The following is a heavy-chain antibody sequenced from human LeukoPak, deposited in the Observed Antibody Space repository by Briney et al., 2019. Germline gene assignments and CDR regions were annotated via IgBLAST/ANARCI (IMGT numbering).Heavy chain of an antibody. J-gene: IGHJ3*02. CDR2: ISGSGGST. D-gene: IGHD5-18*01. CDR3: AKDGGYSYGWRKAFDI. CDR1: GFTFSSYA. V-gene: IGHV3-23*01. Sequence: GGSLRLSCAAFGFTFSSYAMSWVRQAPGKGLEWVSAISGSGGSTYYADSVKGRFTISRDNSKNTLYLQMNSLRAEDTAVYYCAKDGGYSYGWRKAFDIWGQGTMVTVSS.